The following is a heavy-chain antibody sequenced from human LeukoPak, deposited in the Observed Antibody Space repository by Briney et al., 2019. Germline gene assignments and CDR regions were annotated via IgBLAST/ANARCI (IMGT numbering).Heavy chain of an antibody. Sequence: PGGSLRLSCAASGFTFTSYAMGWVRQAPGKGLEWVSSVSGSGDGTYYADSLKGRFTISRDNSKKTLDLHMDSLRAEDTAVYYCAKERLGGNYGDYAVDYWGQGTMVTVSS. CDR3: AKERLGGNYGDYAVDY. CDR2: VSGSGDGT. D-gene: IGHD4-17*01. J-gene: IGHJ4*02. CDR1: GFTFTSYA. V-gene: IGHV3-23*01.